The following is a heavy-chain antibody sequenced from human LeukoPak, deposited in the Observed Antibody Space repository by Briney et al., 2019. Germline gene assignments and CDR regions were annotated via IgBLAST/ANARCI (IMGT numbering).Heavy chain of an antibody. V-gene: IGHV4-34*01. J-gene: IGHJ5*02. CDR1: GGSFSGYY. D-gene: IGHD5-12*01. Sequence: PSETLSLTCAVYGGSFSGYYWSWLRPPPGKGLEWIGEINHSGSTNYSPSLKSRVTIPVDTSKNQFSLKLNPVTAADTAVYYCARGQGLRWHNRFDPWGQGTLVTVSS. CDR3: ARGQGLRWHNRFDP. CDR2: INHSGST.